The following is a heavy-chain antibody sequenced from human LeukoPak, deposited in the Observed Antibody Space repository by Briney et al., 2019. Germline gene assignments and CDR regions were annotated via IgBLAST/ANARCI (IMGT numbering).Heavy chain of an antibody. J-gene: IGHJ4*02. V-gene: IGHV5-51*01. Sequence: GESLKISCKGSGYSFTNYWIGWVRQMPGKGLEWMGIIYPGDSDTRYSPSFQGQVTISADKSIDTAYLQWSSLKASDTAMYYCARRSPYSASYYFDSWGQGTLVTVSS. D-gene: IGHD1-26*01. CDR1: GYSFTNYW. CDR3: ARRSPYSASYYFDS. CDR2: IYPGDSDT.